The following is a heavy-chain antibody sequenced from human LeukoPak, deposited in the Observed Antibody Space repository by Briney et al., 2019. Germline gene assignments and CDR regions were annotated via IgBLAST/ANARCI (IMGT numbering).Heavy chain of an antibody. D-gene: IGHD5-24*01. J-gene: IGHJ4*02. CDR2: IKYDGIDK. V-gene: IGHV3-7*01. Sequence: GGSLRLSCAASGFTFSSYAMHWVRQAPGKGLEWVAMIKYDGIDKQYLDSVKGRFTISRDNAKNSVYLEMNSLRAEDTAMYYCVRNRGWLQFDNWGQGTLVTVSS. CDR1: GFTFSSYA. CDR3: VRNRGWLQFDN.